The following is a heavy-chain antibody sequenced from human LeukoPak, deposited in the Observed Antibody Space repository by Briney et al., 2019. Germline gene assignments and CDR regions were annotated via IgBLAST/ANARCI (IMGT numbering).Heavy chain of an antibody. D-gene: IGHD2-15*01. CDR1: GFTFSSYA. CDR3: ARDFTVVVAAYEDYYYYGMDV. V-gene: IGHV3-30-3*01. Sequence: PGGSLRLSCAASGFTFSSYAMHWVRQAPGKGLEWVAVISYDGSNKYYADSVKGRFTISRDNSKNTLYLQMNSLRAEDTAVYYCARDFTVVVAAYEDYYYYGMDVWGQGTTVTVSS. J-gene: IGHJ6*02. CDR2: ISYDGSNK.